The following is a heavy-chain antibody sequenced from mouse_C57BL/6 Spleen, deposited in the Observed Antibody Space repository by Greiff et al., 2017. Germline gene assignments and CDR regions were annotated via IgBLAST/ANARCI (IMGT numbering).Heavy chain of an antibody. CDR3: ARGSSPHWYFDV. D-gene: IGHD1-1*01. J-gene: IGHJ1*03. Sequence: EVKLMESGGGLVKPGGSLKLSCAASGFTFSDYGMHWVRQAPEKGLEWVAYISSGSSTIYYADTVKGRFTISRDNAKNTLFLQMTSLRSEDTAMYYGARGSSPHWYFDVWGTGTTVTVSS. CDR2: ISSGSSTI. V-gene: IGHV5-17*01. CDR1: GFTFSDYG.